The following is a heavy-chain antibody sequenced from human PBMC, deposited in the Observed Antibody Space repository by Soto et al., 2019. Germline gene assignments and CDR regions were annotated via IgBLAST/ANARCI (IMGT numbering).Heavy chain of an antibody. J-gene: IGHJ5*02. V-gene: IGHV4-59*01. CDR3: AGVEGSGWYSFESAGFAP. Sequence: SGTLSLTCTVSGGSISSYYWSWIRQPPGKGLEWIGYIYYSGSTNYNPSLKSRVTISVDTSKNQFSLKLSSVTAADTAVYYCAGVEGSGWYSFESAGFAPWGQGPLVPVSS. CDR2: IYYSGST. D-gene: IGHD6-19*01. CDR1: GGSISSYY.